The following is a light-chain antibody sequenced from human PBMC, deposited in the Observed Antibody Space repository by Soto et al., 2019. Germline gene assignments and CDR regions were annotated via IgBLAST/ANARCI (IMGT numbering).Light chain of an antibody. Sequence: IVLTQSPATLSVSPGERATLSCRPSQSLSSTYLAWYQQKPGQAPRLLISGAHNRAPGIPDRFSGSESGTDFTLRISRLEPEDFAVYYCQQYGSSVTFGQGTKVDI. CDR3: QQYGSSVT. J-gene: IGKJ1*01. V-gene: IGKV3-20*01. CDR2: GAH. CDR1: QSLSSTY.